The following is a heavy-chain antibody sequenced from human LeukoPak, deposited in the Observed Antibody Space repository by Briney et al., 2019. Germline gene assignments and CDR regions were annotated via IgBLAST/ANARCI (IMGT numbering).Heavy chain of an antibody. D-gene: IGHD5-24*01. Sequence: GGSLRLSCAASGFTISSTYMSWVRQAPGKGLEWVAVIWYDGSNKYYADSVKGRFTISRDNSKNTLYLQMNSLRAEDTAVYYCAKDHVEMADELFDYWGQGTLVTVSS. CDR1: GFTISSTY. J-gene: IGHJ4*02. CDR3: AKDHVEMADELFDY. CDR2: IWYDGSNK. V-gene: IGHV3-33*06.